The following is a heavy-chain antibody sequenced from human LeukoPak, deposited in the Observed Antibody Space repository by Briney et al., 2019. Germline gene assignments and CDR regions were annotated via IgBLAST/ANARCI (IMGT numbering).Heavy chain of an antibody. CDR1: GFTFSSYA. CDR3: AKIVLSVAGTGVRYFDY. D-gene: IGHD6-19*01. J-gene: IGHJ4*02. Sequence: PGGSLRLSCAASGFTFSSYARSWVRQAPGKGLEWVSGISGSGGSTYYADSVKGRFTISRDNSKNTLYLQMNSLRAEDTAVYYCAKIVLSVAGTGVRYFDYWGQGTLVTVSS. V-gene: IGHV3-23*01. CDR2: ISGSGGST.